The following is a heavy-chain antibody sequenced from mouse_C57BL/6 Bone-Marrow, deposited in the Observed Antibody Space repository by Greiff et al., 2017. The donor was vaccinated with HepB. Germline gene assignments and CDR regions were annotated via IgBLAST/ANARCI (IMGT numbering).Heavy chain of an antibody. CDR3: ARDEGYYFDY. CDR1: GYSITSGYD. J-gene: IGHJ2*01. CDR2: ISYSGST. V-gene: IGHV3-1*01. Sequence: DVKLQESGPGMVKPSQSLSLTCTVTGYSITSGYDWHWIRHFPGNKLEWMGYISYSGSTNYNPSLKSRISITHDTSKNHFFLKLNSVTTEDTATYYCARDEGYYFDYWGQGTTLTVSS.